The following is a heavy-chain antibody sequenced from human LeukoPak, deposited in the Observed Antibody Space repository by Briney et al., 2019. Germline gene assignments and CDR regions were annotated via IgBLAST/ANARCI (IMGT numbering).Heavy chain of an antibody. CDR1: VGSISSGSYY. Sequence: SQTLSLTCTVSVGSISSGSYYWSWIRQPAGKGLEWIGRIYTSGSTNFNPSLKSRVTISVDTSKNQFSLKLSSVTAADTAVYYCASGYGDAFDIWGQGTMVTVSS. CDR2: IYTSGST. D-gene: IGHD3-22*01. V-gene: IGHV4-61*02. CDR3: ASGYGDAFDI. J-gene: IGHJ3*02.